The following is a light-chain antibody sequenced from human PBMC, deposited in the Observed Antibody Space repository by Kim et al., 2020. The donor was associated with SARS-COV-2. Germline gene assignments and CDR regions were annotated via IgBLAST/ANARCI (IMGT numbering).Light chain of an antibody. CDR2: DAS. CDR3: QQYNSYSCT. V-gene: IGKV1-5*01. Sequence: DIQMTQSPSTLSAYVGDRVTITCRASQSISSWLAWYQQKPGKALKLLIYDASSLESGVPSRFSGSGSGTEFTLTISSLQPDDFATYYCQQYNSYSCTFGQGTKVDIK. CDR1: QSISSW. J-gene: IGKJ1*01.